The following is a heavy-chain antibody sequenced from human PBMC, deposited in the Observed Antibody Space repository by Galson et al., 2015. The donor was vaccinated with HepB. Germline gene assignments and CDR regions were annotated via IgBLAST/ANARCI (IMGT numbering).Heavy chain of an antibody. Sequence: SLRLSCAASGFTFSSYGMHWVRQAPGKGLEWVAVISYDGSNKYYADSVKGRFTISRDNSKNTLYLQMNSLRAEDTAVYYCAKDEGFWSGTYFDYWGKGTLVTVSS. D-gene: IGHD3-3*01. CDR3: AKDEGFWSGTYFDY. J-gene: IGHJ4*02. CDR1: GFTFSSYG. CDR2: ISYDGSNK. V-gene: IGHV3-30*18.